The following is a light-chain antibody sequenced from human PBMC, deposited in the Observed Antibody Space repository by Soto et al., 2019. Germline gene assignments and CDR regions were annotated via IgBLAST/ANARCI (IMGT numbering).Light chain of an antibody. CDR3: QQYGSSPYT. V-gene: IGKV3-20*01. J-gene: IGKJ2*01. CDR2: GAS. Sequence: EIVLTQSPGTLSLSPGERATLSCRASQSVSSNYLAWYQQKPGQAPRLLIYGASSRATGIPYRFSGSGSGTDFTLTISRLEPEDVAVYYCQQYGSSPYTFGQGTKLEIK. CDR1: QSVSSNY.